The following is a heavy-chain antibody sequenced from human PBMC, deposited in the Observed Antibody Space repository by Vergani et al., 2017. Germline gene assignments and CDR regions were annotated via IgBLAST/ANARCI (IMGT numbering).Heavy chain of an antibody. CDR3: ARWGNEKRLDS. D-gene: IGHD1-1*01. V-gene: IGHV3-33*01. J-gene: IGHJ5*01. CDR1: GFTFSSPG. Sequence: QVQLVESEGGVVQPGRSLTLSCVASGFTFSSPGMHWVRQAPGKGLEWVAVIWYDGSNKYYGDSVKGRFTISRDNSKNTLYLQMNSLRVEDPAVYYCARWGNEKRLDSWGQGTLVTVSS. CDR2: IWYDGSNK.